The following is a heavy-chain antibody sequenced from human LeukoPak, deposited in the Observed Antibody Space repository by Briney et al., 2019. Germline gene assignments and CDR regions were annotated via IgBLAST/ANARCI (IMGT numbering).Heavy chain of an antibody. CDR3: ARGDGYNFFDY. V-gene: IGHV3-30*14. CDR2: ISYDGSNK. Sequence: QPGRSLRLSCAASGFTFSSYAMHWVRQAPGKGLEWVAVISYDGSNKYYADSVKGRFTISRDNSENTLYLQMKSLRAEDTAVYYCARGDGYNFFDYWGQGILVTVSS. J-gene: IGHJ4*02. CDR1: GFTFSSYA. D-gene: IGHD5-24*01.